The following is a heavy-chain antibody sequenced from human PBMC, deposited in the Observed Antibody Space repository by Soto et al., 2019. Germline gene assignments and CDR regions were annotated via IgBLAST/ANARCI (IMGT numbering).Heavy chain of an antibody. CDR2: IYHSGST. V-gene: IGHV4-4*02. CDR1: GGSISNSNW. CDR3: ARVSTIPRTIFGVGTWFDP. J-gene: IGHJ5*02. D-gene: IGHD3-3*01. Sequence: QVQLQESGPGLVKPSGTLSLTCAVSGGSISNSNWWSWVRQPPGKGLEWIGEIYHSGSTNYNPSLKSRVTISVDKSKNQFSLKLSSVTAADTAVYYCARVSTIPRTIFGVGTWFDPWGQGTLVTVSS.